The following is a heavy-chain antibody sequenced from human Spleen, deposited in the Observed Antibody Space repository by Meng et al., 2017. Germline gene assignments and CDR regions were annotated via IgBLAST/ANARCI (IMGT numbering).Heavy chain of an antibody. J-gene: IGHJ2*01. V-gene: IGHV4-34*01. D-gene: IGHD6-13*01. CDR1: GGSFSGYY. CDR2: INHSGST. CDR3: ARGEKQQLVLKDWYFDL. Sequence: ESLKISCAVYGGSFSGYYWSWIRQPPGKGLEWIGEINHSGSTNYNPSLKSRVTISVDTSKNQFSLKLSSVTAADTAVYYCARGEKQQLVLKDWYFDLWGRATLVTVSS.